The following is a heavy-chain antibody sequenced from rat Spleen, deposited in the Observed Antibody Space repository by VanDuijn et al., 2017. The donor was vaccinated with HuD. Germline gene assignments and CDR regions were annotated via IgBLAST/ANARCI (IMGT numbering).Heavy chain of an antibody. CDR2: MWRGGST. J-gene: IGHJ4*01. D-gene: IGHD5-1*01. Sequence: QVQLMESGPGLVQPSETLSLTCTVSGFSLTSYSVHWVRQPPGKGLEWMGVMWRGGSTEYNSALKYRLSISRDTSKNHVFLKMNSLQSEDTATYHCARAPGNGYVMDAWGQGASVTVSS. V-gene: IGHV2-45*01. CDR1: GFSLTSYS. CDR3: ARAPGNGYVMDA.